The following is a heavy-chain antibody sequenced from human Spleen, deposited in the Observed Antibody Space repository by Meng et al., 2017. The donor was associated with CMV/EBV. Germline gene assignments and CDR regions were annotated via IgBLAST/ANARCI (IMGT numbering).Heavy chain of an antibody. J-gene: IGHJ4*02. CDR3: ARHTDIVVVAATGGRWDQYYFDY. CDR1: GGTFSSYA. CDR2: IIPIFGTA. D-gene: IGHD2-15*01. V-gene: IGHV1-69*05. Sequence: SVKVSCKASGGTFSSYAISWVRQAPGQGLEWMGGIIPIFGTANYAQKFQGRVTITTDESTSTAYMELSSLRSEDTAVYYCARHTDIVVVAATGGRWDQYYFDYWGQGTLVTVSS.